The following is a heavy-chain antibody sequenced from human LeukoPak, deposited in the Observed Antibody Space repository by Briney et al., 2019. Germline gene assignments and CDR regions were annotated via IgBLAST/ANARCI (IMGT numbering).Heavy chain of an antibody. CDR1: GFTFSRYS. CDR2: ISSSGTTI. Sequence: GGSLRLSCAVSGFTFSRYSMNWVRQAPGKGLEWVSYISSSGTTIYYADSVKGRFTISRDNAKSSLYLQMNSLRDEDTAVYYCAREENTLAGYNPYYFDYCGQGTLVTVSS. V-gene: IGHV3-48*02. J-gene: IGHJ4*02. D-gene: IGHD3-9*01. CDR3: AREENTLAGYNPYYFDY.